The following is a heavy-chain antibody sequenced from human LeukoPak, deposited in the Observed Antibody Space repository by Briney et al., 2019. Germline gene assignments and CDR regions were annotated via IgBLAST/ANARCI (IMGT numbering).Heavy chain of an antibody. CDR2: ISGSGGST. CDR3: AKDGLWFGESSAFDI. Sequence: PGGSLRLSCAASGFTFSSYAMSWVRQAPGKGLEWVSAISGSGGSTYYADSVKGRFTISRDNSKNTVYLQMNSLRAEDTAVYYCAKDGLWFGESSAFDIWGQGTMVTVSS. D-gene: IGHD3-10*01. V-gene: IGHV3-23*01. CDR1: GFTFSSYA. J-gene: IGHJ3*02.